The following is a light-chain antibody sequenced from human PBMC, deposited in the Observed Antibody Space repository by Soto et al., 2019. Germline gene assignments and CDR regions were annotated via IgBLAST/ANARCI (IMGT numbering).Light chain of an antibody. CDR1: SSDVGGYNY. J-gene: IGLJ1*01. CDR3: SSYTSSSTPYV. Sequence: QSALTQPASVSESPGQSITISCTGTSSDVGGYNYVSWYQQHPGKAPKLMIYEVSNRPPGVSNRFSGSKSGNTASLTISGLQAEDEDDYYSSSYTSSSTPYVFGTGTKVTVL. V-gene: IGLV2-14*01. CDR2: EVS.